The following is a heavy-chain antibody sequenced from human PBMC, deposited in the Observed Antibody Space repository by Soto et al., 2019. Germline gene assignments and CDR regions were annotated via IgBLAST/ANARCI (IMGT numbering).Heavy chain of an antibody. D-gene: IGHD3-3*01. V-gene: IGHV3-23*01. CDR2: ISGSGGST. CDR3: ARAPMTYDFPYYFDQ. CDR1: GFTFSSYA. J-gene: IGHJ4*02. Sequence: EVQLLESGGGLVQPGGSLRLPCAASGFTFSSYAMSWVRQAPGKGLEWVSAISGSGGSTYYADSVKGRFTISRDSSKDTLYLQMNSLRAEDTAVYYCARAPMTYDFPYYFDQWGQGTLVTFSS.